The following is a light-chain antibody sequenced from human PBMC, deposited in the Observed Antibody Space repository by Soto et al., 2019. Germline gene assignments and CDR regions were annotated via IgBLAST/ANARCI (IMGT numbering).Light chain of an antibody. Sequence: EILLTQSPGTLSLSPGERATLSCWASQSVSNNYLAWYKQKPGQAPRLLIYGASNRATGIPDRLSGSGSGTEFTLTISSLKSEDFAVYYCQQYGSSGTFGQGTKVDIK. V-gene: IGKV3-20*01. CDR2: GAS. CDR1: QSVSNNY. J-gene: IGKJ1*01. CDR3: QQYGSSGT.